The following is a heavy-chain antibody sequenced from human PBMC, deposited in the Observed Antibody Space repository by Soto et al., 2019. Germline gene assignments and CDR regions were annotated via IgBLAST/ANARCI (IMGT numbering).Heavy chain of an antibody. Sequence: QITLKDSGPTRVKPTQTLMLTCSFSGFSLTSRPVGVAWTRQPPGKALEWLAVIYWADDERYSPPLKSRLTIAKDTCKNQVVLTMAYMDVVDTAAYFCGHRGDMNGSWEQGYLDIWGQGILVTVS. V-gene: IGHV2-5*02. CDR1: GFSLTSRPVG. J-gene: IGHJ4*02. CDR2: IYWADDE. CDR3: GHRGDMNGSWEQGYLDI. D-gene: IGHD1-26*01.